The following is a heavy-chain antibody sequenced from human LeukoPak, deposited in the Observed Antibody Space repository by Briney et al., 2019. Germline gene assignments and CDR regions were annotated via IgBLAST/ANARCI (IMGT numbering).Heavy chain of an antibody. CDR2: IWYDGSNK. D-gene: IGHD3-22*01. CDR1: GFTFSSYG. V-gene: IGHV3-33*06. Sequence: GGSLRLSCAASGFTFSSYGMHWVRQAPGKGLEWVAVIWYDGSNKYYADSVKGRFTISRDNSKNTLYLQMNSLRAEDTAVYYCAKDSRITMIVVVITFFDYWGQGTLVTVSS. J-gene: IGHJ4*02. CDR3: AKDSRITMIVVVITFFDY.